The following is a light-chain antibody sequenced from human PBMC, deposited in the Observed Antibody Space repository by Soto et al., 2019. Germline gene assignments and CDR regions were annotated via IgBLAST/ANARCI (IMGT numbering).Light chain of an antibody. CDR1: SSDVGSYNY. J-gene: IGLJ1*01. CDR2: EVS. Sequence: QSALTQPPSASGSPGQSVTISCTGTSSDVGSYNYVSWYQQYPGKAPKVMIYEVSKRPSGVPDRFSGSKSGNTASLTVSGLQAEDEADYYFGSYAGNNNFYVFGTGTKVTVL. V-gene: IGLV2-8*01. CDR3: GSYAGNNNFYV.